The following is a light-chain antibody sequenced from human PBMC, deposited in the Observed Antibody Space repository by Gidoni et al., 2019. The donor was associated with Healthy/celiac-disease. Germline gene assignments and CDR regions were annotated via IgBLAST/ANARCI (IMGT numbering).Light chain of an antibody. CDR2: VNS. J-gene: IGLJ1*01. Sequence: QSELTQPPPLSGAPGQRVTISCTGSSSNIGAGYDLHWYQQLPGTAPKLLIYVNSNRPSGVPDRFSVSKSGTSASLALTVRQAEDVADYYCQSYASSLSGSVFGTGTKVTVL. CDR3: QSYASSLSGSV. V-gene: IGLV1-40*01. CDR1: SSNIGAGYD.